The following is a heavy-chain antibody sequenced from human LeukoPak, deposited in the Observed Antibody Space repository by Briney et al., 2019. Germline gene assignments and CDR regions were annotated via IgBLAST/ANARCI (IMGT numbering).Heavy chain of an antibody. V-gene: IGHV4-59*08. CDR1: GGSISSYH. CDR3: ARRYGSGSYDKFDY. Sequence: PLETLSLTCTVSGGSISSYHWNWIRQPPGKGLEWIGYIFSTGSTNYNPSLKSRVTISLDTSKSQFSLRLTSVTAADTAVYYCARRYGSGSYDKFDYWGQGTLVTVSS. J-gene: IGHJ4*02. CDR2: IFSTGST. D-gene: IGHD3-10*01.